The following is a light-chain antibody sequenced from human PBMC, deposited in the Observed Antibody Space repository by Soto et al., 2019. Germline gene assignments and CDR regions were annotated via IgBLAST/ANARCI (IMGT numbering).Light chain of an antibody. J-gene: IGKJ1*01. Sequence: DIKMTHSPSTLSGSVGDRVTITCRASQTISSWLAWYQQKPGKAPKLLIYKASTLKSGVPSRFSGSGSGTEFTLTISSLQPDDFATYYCHQYNNYPGTFGQGTKVDIK. CDR3: HQYNNYPGT. CDR1: QTISSW. CDR2: KAS. V-gene: IGKV1-5*03.